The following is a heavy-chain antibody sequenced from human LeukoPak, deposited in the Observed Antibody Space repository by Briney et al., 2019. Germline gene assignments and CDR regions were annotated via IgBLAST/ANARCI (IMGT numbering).Heavy chain of an antibody. CDR3: ARDRRGGSLGG. CDR1: GFSFSSFG. D-gene: IGHD1-26*01. Sequence: PGRSLRLSCAVSGFSFSSFGMHWVRQAPGKGLEWVAVIWFDGSNEFYADSVKGRFTISRDNSKNTLYLQMNSLRAEDTAVYYCARDRRGGSLGGWGQGTLVTVSS. J-gene: IGHJ4*02. CDR2: IWFDGSNE. V-gene: IGHV3-33*01.